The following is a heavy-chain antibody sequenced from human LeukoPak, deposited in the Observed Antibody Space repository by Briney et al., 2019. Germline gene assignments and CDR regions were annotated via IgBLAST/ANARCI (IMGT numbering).Heavy chain of an antibody. Sequence: GGSLRLSCIASGFTFGDYAMDWVRQAPGKGLEWVAVIWNDASNKYYADSVEGRFTISRDVSKNTLYLQMNSLTAEDTAVYYCARGYYYGMDVWGQGTTVTVSS. J-gene: IGHJ6*02. CDR3: ARGYYYGMDV. V-gene: IGHV3-33*01. CDR1: GFTFGDYA. CDR2: IWNDASNK.